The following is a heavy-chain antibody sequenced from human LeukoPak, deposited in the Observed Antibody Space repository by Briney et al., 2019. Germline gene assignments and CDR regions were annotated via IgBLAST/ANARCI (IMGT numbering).Heavy chain of an antibody. CDR2: INAGNGNT. CDR3: ARPRGARGAVYDRSGYYPDHDAFDI. D-gene: IGHD3-22*01. V-gene: IGHV1-3*01. CDR1: GNTFTSYA. J-gene: IGHJ3*02. Sequence: GASVKVSCMPSGNTFTSYAMHWVRQAPGPRLEGLGWINAGNGNTKYSQKFQGRVTITRDTSARTACMERSSLRSEVTAVDYCARPRGARGAVYDRSGYYPDHDAFDIWGQGTMVAVCS.